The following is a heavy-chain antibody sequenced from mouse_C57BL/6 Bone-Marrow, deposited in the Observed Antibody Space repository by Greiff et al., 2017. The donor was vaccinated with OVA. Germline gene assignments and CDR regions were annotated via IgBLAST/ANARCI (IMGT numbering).Heavy chain of an antibody. CDR3: ASYYYAMDY. CDR1: GFSLTSYG. J-gene: IGHJ4*01. CDR2: IWSGGST. V-gene: IGHV2-2*01. Sequence: VQLVESGPGLVQPSQSLSITCTVSGFSLTSYGVHWVRQSPGQGLEWLGVIWSGGSTDYNAAFISRLSISKDNSKSQVFFKMNSLQADDTAIYYCASYYYAMDYWGQGTSVTVSS.